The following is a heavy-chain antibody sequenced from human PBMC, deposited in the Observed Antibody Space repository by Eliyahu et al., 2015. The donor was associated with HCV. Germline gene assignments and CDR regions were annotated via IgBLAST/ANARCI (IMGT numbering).Heavy chain of an antibody. J-gene: IGHJ4*02. Sequence: QVQLVQSGAEVKKPGSSXKVSCKASGGTFXXYAISXVRXAPGQGLEWMGGIIPIFGTANYAQKFQGRVTITADESTSTAYMELSSLRSEDTAVYYCARAREAAAGTSFDYWGQGTLVTVSS. CDR3: ARAREAAAGTSFDY. CDR1: GGTFXXYA. CDR2: IIPIFGTA. D-gene: IGHD6-13*01. V-gene: IGHV1-69*01.